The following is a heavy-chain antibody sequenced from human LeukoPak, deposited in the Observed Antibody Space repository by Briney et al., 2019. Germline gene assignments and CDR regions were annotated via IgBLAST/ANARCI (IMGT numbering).Heavy chain of an antibody. D-gene: IGHD3-16*02. Sequence: GGSLRLSCAASGFTSSSYAMHWVRQAPGKGLEWVAVISYDGSNKYYADSVKGRFTISRDNSKNTLYLQMNSLRAEDTAVYYCARGYVWGSYRYLDYWGQGTLVTVSS. CDR1: GFTSSSYA. J-gene: IGHJ4*02. CDR2: ISYDGSNK. CDR3: ARGYVWGSYRYLDY. V-gene: IGHV3-30-3*01.